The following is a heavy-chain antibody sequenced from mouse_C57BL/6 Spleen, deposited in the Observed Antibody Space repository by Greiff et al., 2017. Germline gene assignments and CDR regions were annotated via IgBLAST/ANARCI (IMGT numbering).Heavy chain of an antibody. J-gene: IGHJ3*01. V-gene: IGHV1-7*01. Sequence: QVQLKQSGAELAKPGASVKLSCKASGYTFTSYWMHWVKQRPGQGLEWIGYINPSSGYTKYNQKFKDKATLTAAKSSSTAYMQLSSLRYEDSAVYYCARAEDYYGSSWFAYWGQGTLVTVSA. CDR3: ARAEDYYGSSWFAY. CDR2: INPSSGYT. CDR1: GYTFTSYW. D-gene: IGHD1-1*01.